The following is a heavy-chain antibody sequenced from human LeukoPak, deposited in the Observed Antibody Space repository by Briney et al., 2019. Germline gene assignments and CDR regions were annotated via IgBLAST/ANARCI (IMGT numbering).Heavy chain of an antibody. J-gene: IGHJ4*02. D-gene: IGHD3-10*01. CDR1: GGSISSGGYS. Sequence: SETLSLTCAVSGGSISSGGYSWSWIRQPPGKGLEWIGYIYHSGSTYYNPSLKSRVTISVDRSKNQFSLKLSSVTAADTAVYYCARGAMVRGVIDFDYWGQGTLVTVSS. V-gene: IGHV4-30-2*01. CDR3: ARGAMVRGVIDFDY. CDR2: IYHSGST.